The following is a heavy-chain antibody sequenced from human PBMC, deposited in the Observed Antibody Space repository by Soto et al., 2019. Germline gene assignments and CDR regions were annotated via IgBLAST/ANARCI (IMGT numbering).Heavy chain of an antibody. D-gene: IGHD2-2*02. CDR1: GFTFSSYS. CDR3: ARDGGDIVVVPAAITPYYYYMDV. CDR2: ISSSSSTI. Sequence: GGSLRLSCAASGFTFSSYSMNWVRQAPGKGLEWVSYISSSSSTIYYADSVKGRFTISRDNAKNSLYLQMNSLRAEDTAVYYCARDGGDIVVVPAAITPYYYYMDVWGKGTTVTVSS. J-gene: IGHJ6*03. V-gene: IGHV3-48*01.